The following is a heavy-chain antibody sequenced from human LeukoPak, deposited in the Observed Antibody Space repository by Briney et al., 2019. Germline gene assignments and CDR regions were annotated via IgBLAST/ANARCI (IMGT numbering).Heavy chain of an antibody. CDR2: ISTSSTFV. J-gene: IGHJ3*02. Sequence: PGGSLGLSCAASGFTFSSYTMNWVRQAPGKGLEWVSSISTSSTFVFYADSLKGRFTISRDDAKNSLYLQLNGLRAEDTAVYYCARADGTFDIWGQGTMVTVSS. CDR1: GFTFSSYT. D-gene: IGHD4-17*01. V-gene: IGHV3-21*01. CDR3: ARADGTFDI.